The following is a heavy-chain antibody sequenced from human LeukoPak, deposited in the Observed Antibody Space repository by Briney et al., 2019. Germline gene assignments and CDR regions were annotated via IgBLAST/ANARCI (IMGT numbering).Heavy chain of an antibody. V-gene: IGHV3-74*01. CDR2: INSDGSST. J-gene: IGHJ4*02. D-gene: IGHD3-3*02. CDR1: EFTFSSYW. Sequence: GGSLRLSCAASEFTFSSYWMHWVRQAPGKGLVWVSRINSDGSSTSYADSVKGRFTISRDNAKNTLYLQMNSLRAADTAVYYCARGYRRELAFDYWGQGTLVTVSS. CDR3: ARGYRRELAFDY.